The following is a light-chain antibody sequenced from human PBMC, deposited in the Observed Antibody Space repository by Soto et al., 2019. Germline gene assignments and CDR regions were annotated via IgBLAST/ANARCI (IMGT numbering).Light chain of an antibody. J-gene: IGLJ2*01. CDR2: EDN. V-gene: IGLV6-57*03. Sequence: NFMLTQPHSVSESPGKTVTISCTRSSGSIASNYVQWYQQRPGSAPTTVIYEDNQRPSGVPDRFSGSIDSSSNSASLTISGLETEDEAHYYCQSYDSSNVVFGGGTKLNVL. CDR1: SGSIASNY. CDR3: QSYDSSNVV.